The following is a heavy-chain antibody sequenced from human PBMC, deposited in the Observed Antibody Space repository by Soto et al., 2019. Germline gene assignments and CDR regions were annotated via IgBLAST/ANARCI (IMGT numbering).Heavy chain of an antibody. Sequence: QITLKESGPTLVKPTQTLTLTCTFSGFSLSTSGVGVGWIRQPPGKALEWLALIYWDDDKRYSPSLKSRLTITKDASKYQLVLTKTHMHPVDTATYYCAHRRGYGYGMDVWGQGTTVTVSS. D-gene: IGHD5-12*01. CDR3: AHRRGYGYGMDV. CDR2: IYWDDDK. CDR1: GFSLSTSGVG. J-gene: IGHJ6*02. V-gene: IGHV2-5*02.